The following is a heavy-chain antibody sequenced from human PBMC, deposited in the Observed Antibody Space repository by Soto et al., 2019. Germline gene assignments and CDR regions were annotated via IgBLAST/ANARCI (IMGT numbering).Heavy chain of an antibody. V-gene: IGHV4-61*08. CDR3: ARSRNYYGSGDY. D-gene: IGHD3-10*01. J-gene: IGHJ4*02. CDR1: GDSVSSGDYY. Sequence: QAQLQESGPGLVKPSETLSLTCTVSGDSVSSGDYYWSWLRQPPGKGLEWIGYIYYTGDANYNPSLRSRVTISVDTSKNQFSLKVTSITAAYTAVYYCARSRNYYGSGDYWGQGTLVTVSS. CDR2: IYYTGDA.